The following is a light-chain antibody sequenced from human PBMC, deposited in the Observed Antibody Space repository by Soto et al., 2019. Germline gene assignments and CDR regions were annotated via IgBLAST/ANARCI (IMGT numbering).Light chain of an antibody. V-gene: IGKV3-15*01. CDR2: GAS. J-gene: IGKJ4*01. CDR1: QSVSSN. Sequence: ETVMTQSPATLSVSPGEGATLTCRASQSVSSNLAWYQLKPGQAPRLLIYGASTRATGIPARFSGSGSGTEFTLTISSLQSEDVAVYYCQQYNKWPPLTFGGGTKVEIK. CDR3: QQYNKWPPLT.